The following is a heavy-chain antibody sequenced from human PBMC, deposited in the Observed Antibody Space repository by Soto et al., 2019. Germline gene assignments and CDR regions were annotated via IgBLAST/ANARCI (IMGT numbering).Heavy chain of an antibody. Sequence: PGGSLRLSCAASGFTFSSYGMHWVRQAPGKGLEWVAVIWYDGSNKYYADSVKGRFTISRDNSKNTLYLQMNSLRAEDTAVYYCARDLSEQYYDFWSGYYYYYCMDFWGPATTVTVSS. D-gene: IGHD3-3*01. CDR2: IWYDGSNK. V-gene: IGHV3-33*01. CDR3: ARDLSEQYYDFWSGYYYYYCMDF. CDR1: GFTFSSYG. J-gene: IGHJ6*02.